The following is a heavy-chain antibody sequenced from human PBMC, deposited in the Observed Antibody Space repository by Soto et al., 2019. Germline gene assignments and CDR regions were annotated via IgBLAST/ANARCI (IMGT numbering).Heavy chain of an antibody. D-gene: IGHD2-15*01. Sequence: QMQLVQSGPEVKKPGTSVTVSCKTSGIIFSNSAVQWVRQARGQRLEWLGYIIIAGGGTKYSQNLQGKITITRDMSTNTAYMELSSLRSEDTAIYYCAAELYSGGRCCSFDIWGQGTMITVSS. CDR3: AAELYSGGRCCSFDI. CDR1: GIIFSNSA. J-gene: IGHJ3*02. CDR2: IIIAGGGT. V-gene: IGHV1-58*01.